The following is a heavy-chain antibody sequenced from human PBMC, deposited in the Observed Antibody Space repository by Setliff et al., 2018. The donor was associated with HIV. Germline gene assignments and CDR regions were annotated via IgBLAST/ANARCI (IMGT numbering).Heavy chain of an antibody. Sequence: GGSLRLSCADSGFTFSSYTMHWVRQAPGEGLEWVAVIPYEGGLKFVTDSVKGRFTIFRDNSENTLYLQMNSLTSEDTAVYYCARDPEVGGPYYFDYWGQGTLVTVSS. CDR3: ARDPEVGGPYYFDY. CDR1: GFTFSSYT. J-gene: IGHJ4*02. D-gene: IGHD1-26*01. CDR2: IPYEGGLK. V-gene: IGHV3-30*04.